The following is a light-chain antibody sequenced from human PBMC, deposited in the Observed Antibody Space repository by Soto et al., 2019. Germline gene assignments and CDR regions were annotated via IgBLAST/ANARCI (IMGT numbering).Light chain of an antibody. Sequence: VLTQSPGTLSLSPGERATISCRASQSISSSYLAWYQHKPGQAPRLLIYGASSRATGIPHRLSGSGSGTDFTLTISRLEPVDCGVYYCQQYGGSPPYTFGQGTRLEIK. CDR2: GAS. CDR1: QSISSSY. V-gene: IGKV3-20*01. CDR3: QQYGGSPPYT. J-gene: IGKJ2*01.